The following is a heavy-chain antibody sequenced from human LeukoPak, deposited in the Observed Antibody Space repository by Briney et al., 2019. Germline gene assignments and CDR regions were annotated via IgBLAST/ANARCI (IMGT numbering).Heavy chain of an antibody. V-gene: IGHV3-74*01. D-gene: IGHD5-24*01. J-gene: IGHJ4*02. Sequence: QPGGSLRLSCAASGFTFSSYWMHWVRQAPGKGLVWVSRINSDGSSTSYADSVKGRFTISRDNAKNTLYLQMNSLRAEDTAVYYCARDSGRDGYNLDYFDYWGQGTLVTASS. CDR2: INSDGSST. CDR3: ARDSGRDGYNLDYFDY. CDR1: GFTFSSYW.